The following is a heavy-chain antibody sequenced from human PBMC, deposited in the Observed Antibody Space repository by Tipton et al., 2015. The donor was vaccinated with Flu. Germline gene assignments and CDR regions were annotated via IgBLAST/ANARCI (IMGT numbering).Heavy chain of an antibody. V-gene: IGHV3-23*01. CDR3: AKDGGGGDPGNWYFDL. CDR1: GFTFSSYA. Sequence: SLRLSCAASGFTFSSYAMSWVRQAPGKELEWVSAISGSGGSTYYADSVKGRFTISRDNSKNTLYLQMNSLRAEDTAVYYCAKDGGGGDPGNWYFDLWGRGTLVTVSS. D-gene: IGHD2-21*01. J-gene: IGHJ2*01. CDR2: ISGSGGST.